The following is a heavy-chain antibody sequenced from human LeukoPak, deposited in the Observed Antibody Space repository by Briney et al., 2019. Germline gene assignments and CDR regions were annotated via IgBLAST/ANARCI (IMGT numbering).Heavy chain of an antibody. J-gene: IGHJ4*02. CDR3: AKVITGTTLVVDY. D-gene: IGHD1-7*01. V-gene: IGHV3-30*18. CDR2: ISYDGSNK. Sequence: GRSLRLSCAASGFTFSSYGMHWVCQAPGKGLEWVAVISYDGSNKYYADSVKGRFTISRDNSKNTLYLQMNSLRAEDTAVYYCAKVITGTTLVVDYWGQGTLVTVSS. CDR1: GFTFSSYG.